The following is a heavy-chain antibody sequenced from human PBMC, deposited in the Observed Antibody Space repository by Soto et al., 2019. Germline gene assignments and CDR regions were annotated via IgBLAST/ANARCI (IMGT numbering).Heavy chain of an antibody. CDR2: ISYDGSNK. V-gene: IGHV3-30-3*01. D-gene: IGHD3-3*01. CDR3: ATDFWSGYPPFKFDGMDV. Sequence: PWWSLRLSCAASGFTFSSYAMHWFRQAPGKGLEWVAVISYDGSNKYYADSVKGRFTISRDNSKNTLYLQMNSLRAEDTAVYYCATDFWSGYPPFKFDGMDVWGQGTTVTVSS. CDR1: GFTFSSYA. J-gene: IGHJ6*02.